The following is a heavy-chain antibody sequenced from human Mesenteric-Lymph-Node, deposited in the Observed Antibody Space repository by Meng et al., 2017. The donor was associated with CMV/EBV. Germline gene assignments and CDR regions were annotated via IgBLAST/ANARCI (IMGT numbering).Heavy chain of an antibody. J-gene: IGHJ3*02. CDR3: ARDSGDRPVATPQDSAFDI. CDR1: GFTFSSYE. Sequence: GESLKISCAASGFTFSSYEMNWVRQAPGKRLEWVSYISSSGGWTRYADSVKGRFTVSRDNADNSLSLQLNSLRGEDTAVYYCARDSGDRPVATPQDSAFDIWGQGTMVTVSS. D-gene: IGHD4-23*01. V-gene: IGHV3-48*03. CDR2: ISSSGGWT.